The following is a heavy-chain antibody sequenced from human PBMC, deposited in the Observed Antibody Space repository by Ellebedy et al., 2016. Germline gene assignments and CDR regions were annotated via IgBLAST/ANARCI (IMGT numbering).Heavy chain of an antibody. CDR3: AKCLTTYGECYFEY. CDR1: GFTFSSYA. CDR2: ISYDGSNK. V-gene: IGHV3-30*18. Sequence: GESLKISXAASGFTFSSYAMHWVRQAPGKGLEWVAVISYDGSNKYYADSVKGRFTISRDNSKNTLYLQMNSLRAEDSAVYYCAKCLTTYGECYFEYWGLGTLVTVSS. D-gene: IGHD2-8*01. J-gene: IGHJ4*02.